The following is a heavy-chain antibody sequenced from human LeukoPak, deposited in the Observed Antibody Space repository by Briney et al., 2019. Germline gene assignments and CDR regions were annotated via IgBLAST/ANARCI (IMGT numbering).Heavy chain of an antibody. CDR2: IYFTGST. D-gene: IGHD6-13*01. Sequence: SETLSLTCTVSGGSISSYYWGWIRQPPGGGLGWIGYIYFTGSTNYNPSLQSRVTISVDTSKNQFSLKLTSVTAADTAVYYCARHCASGTCAFDIWGQGSMVTVSS. J-gene: IGHJ3*02. V-gene: IGHV4-59*08. CDR1: GGSISSYY. CDR3: ARHCASGTCAFDI.